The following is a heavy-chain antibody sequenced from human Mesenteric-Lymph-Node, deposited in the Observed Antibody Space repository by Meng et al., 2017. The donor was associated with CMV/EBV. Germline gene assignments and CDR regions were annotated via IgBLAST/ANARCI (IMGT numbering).Heavy chain of an antibody. D-gene: IGHD4-17*01. CDR3: ARGWTNYGEGGYFDL. V-gene: IGHV4-4*01. Sequence: SGGTMGNSRWCSGAGQAPGGGLGWIGEVFHSETTNSGPSLKSRVTMAVDKSMNQFSLKLNSVTAADTAVYFCARGWTNYGEGGYFDLWGRGTLVTVSS. J-gene: IGHJ2*01. CDR2: VFHSETT. CDR1: GGTMGNSRW.